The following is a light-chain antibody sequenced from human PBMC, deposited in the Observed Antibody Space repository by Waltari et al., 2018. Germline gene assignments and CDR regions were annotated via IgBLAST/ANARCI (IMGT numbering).Light chain of an antibody. CDR2: EAS. Sequence: DIQMTQSPDSLSASVGDRADITSQATRDITNFLSWFQQKSGRTPRLLIYEASILDTGVPSRFSGRGSGTHFTLTINDVQPEDSATYFCQQYDDVPITFGQVTRLDI. CDR1: RDITNF. J-gene: IGKJ5*01. V-gene: IGKV1-33*01. CDR3: QQYDDVPIT.